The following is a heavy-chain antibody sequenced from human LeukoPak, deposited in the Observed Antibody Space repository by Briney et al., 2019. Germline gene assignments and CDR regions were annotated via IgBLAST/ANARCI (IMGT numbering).Heavy chain of an antibody. CDR2: IKSKTDGGTT. V-gene: IGHV3-15*01. Sequence: GGSLRLSCAASGFSINYDWMSWVRRAPGKGLEWVGRIKSKTDGGTTEYVAPVKGRFTISRDDSRITLYLQMSSLKSEDTAVYYCVRDQYCASSSCPGAFDLWGQGTVVTVSS. D-gene: IGHD2-2*01. CDR3: VRDQYCASSSCPGAFDL. CDR1: GFSINYDW. J-gene: IGHJ3*01.